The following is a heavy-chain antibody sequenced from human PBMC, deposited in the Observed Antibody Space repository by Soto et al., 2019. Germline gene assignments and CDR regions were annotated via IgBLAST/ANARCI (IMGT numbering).Heavy chain of an antibody. Sequence: SETLSLTCSVYGGSFSGYYWSWIRQPPGRGLEWIGEINHSGSTNYNPSLKSRVTISADTSKNQFSLKLSSVTAADTAVYYCARDEHDYDFWSGYYYYGMDVWGKGTTVTVSS. D-gene: IGHD3-3*01. V-gene: IGHV4-34*01. CDR2: INHSGST. CDR3: ARDEHDYDFWSGYYYYGMDV. J-gene: IGHJ6*04. CDR1: GGSFSGYY.